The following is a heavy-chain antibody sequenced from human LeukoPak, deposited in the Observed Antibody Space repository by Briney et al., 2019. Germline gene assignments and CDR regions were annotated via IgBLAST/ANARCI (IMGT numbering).Heavy chain of an antibody. CDR1: GFTFSSYW. CDR3: AKDSGYDLDYFDY. J-gene: IGHJ4*02. V-gene: IGHV3-74*01. D-gene: IGHD5-12*01. Sequence: GGSLRLSCAASGFTFSSYWMNWVRQAPGKGLVWVSRIASGGSSTTYADSVKGRFSISRDNAKNTLYLQMNSLRVEDTAVSYCAKDSGYDLDYFDYWGQGTLVTVSS. CDR2: IASGGSST.